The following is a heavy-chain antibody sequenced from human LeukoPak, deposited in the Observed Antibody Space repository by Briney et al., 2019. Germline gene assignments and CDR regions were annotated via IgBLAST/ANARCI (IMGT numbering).Heavy chain of an antibody. Sequence: ASVKVSCKASGYTFTGYYVHWVRQAPGQGLEWIGWINPNIGDTNYAQKFQGRVTMTRDTPISTAYMELSGLRSDDTAVYYCARSAAAVDCWGQGTLVTVSS. CDR1: GYTFTGYY. CDR3: ARSAAAVDC. D-gene: IGHD4-11*01. CDR2: INPNIGDT. J-gene: IGHJ4*02. V-gene: IGHV1-2*02.